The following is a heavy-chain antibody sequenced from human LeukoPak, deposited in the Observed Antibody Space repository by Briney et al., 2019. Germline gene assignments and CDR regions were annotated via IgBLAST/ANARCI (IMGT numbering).Heavy chain of an antibody. CDR3: ARGLYDILTGYYSNFDY. J-gene: IGHJ4*02. Sequence: ASVKVSCKASGYTFTSLDINWVRQATGQGLEWMGWMNPKSGYTGSAQQFQGRVTFTRSTSISTAYMELNSLRSEDTAVYYCARGLYDILTGYYSNFDYWGQGTLVTVSS. CDR1: GYTFTSLD. V-gene: IGHV1-8*03. CDR2: MNPKSGYT. D-gene: IGHD3-9*01.